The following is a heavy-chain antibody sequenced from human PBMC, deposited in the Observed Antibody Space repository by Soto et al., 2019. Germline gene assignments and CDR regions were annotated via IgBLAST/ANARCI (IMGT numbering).Heavy chain of an antibody. CDR3: AKDRHTYQLLWFGVFDY. CDR1: GFTFSSYW. J-gene: IGHJ4*02. D-gene: IGHD3-10*01. Sequence: AGGSLRLSCAASGFTFSSYWMHWVRQAPGKGLVWVSRINSDGSSTSYADSVKGRFTISRDSSKNTLYLQMNSLRAEDTAMYYCAKDRHTYQLLWFGVFDYWGRGTLVTVSS. V-gene: IGHV3-74*01. CDR2: INSDGSST.